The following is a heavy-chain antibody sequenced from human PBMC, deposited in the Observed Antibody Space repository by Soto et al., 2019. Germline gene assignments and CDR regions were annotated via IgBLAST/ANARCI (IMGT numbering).Heavy chain of an antibody. CDR1: TFTFSNYW. Sequence: HPGGALSHSCSASTFTFSNYWMSWLRQAPGKGLEWVANIDQDGSAKYYVESVKGRFTISRDNAKNLLYLQMSSLRVEDTAVYYCAREYSGYETPREKDYWGQGTLVTVSS. CDR3: AREYSGYETPREKDY. V-gene: IGHV3-7*05. D-gene: IGHD5-12*01. J-gene: IGHJ4*02. CDR2: IDQDGSAK.